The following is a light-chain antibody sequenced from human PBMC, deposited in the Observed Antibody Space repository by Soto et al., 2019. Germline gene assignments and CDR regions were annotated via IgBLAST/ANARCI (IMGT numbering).Light chain of an antibody. CDR3: TSYVGSDIWV. V-gene: IGLV2-8*01. Sequence: QSVLTQPPSASGSPGQSVTISRTGTSSEVGAYKYVSWYQQYPGKAPKLMIYEVSKRPSGVPDRFSGSKSGNTASLTFSGLQAEDEADYYCTSYVGSDIWVFGGGIKCTVL. J-gene: IGLJ3*02. CDR1: SSEVGAYKY. CDR2: EVS.